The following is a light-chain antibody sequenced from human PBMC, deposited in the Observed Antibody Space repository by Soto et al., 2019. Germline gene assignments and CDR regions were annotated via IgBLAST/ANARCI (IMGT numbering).Light chain of an antibody. J-gene: IGLJ1*01. CDR3: QSYDSSLSAPYV. V-gene: IGLV1-40*01. CDR1: SSDVGGYNS. Sequence: QSALTQPASVSGSPGQSITISCTGTSSDVGGYNSVSWYQKVPGTAPKPLIYGNNNRPSGVPDRFSGSKSGTSASLAITGLQAEDEADYYCQSYDSSLSAPYVFGTGTKVTVL. CDR2: GNN.